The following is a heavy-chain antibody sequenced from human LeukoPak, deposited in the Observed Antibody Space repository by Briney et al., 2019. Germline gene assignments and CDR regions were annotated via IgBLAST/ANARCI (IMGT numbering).Heavy chain of an antibody. Sequence: SVKVPCKASGGTFSSYAISWVRQAPGQGLEWMGGIIPIFGTANYAQKFQGRVTITADESTSTAYMELSSLRSEDTAVYYCARKSQGLHYAFDIWGQGTTVTVSS. CDR1: GGTFSSYA. D-gene: IGHD3/OR15-3a*01. CDR2: IIPIFGTA. V-gene: IGHV1-69*13. CDR3: ARKSQGLHYAFDI. J-gene: IGHJ3*02.